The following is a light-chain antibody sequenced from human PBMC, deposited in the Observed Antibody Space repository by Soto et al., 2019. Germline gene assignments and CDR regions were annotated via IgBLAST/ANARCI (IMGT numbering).Light chain of an antibody. CDR3: AAWDDSLNGPV. CDR2: SNN. J-gene: IGLJ2*01. V-gene: IGLV1-44*01. Sequence: QSVLTQPPSASGTPGQRVTISCSGSSSNIGSNAVNWYQQPPGTAPKLVIYSNNQRPSGVPDRFSGSKSGTSASLAISGLQSEDEADYYCAAWDDSLNGPVFGGGTKLTVL. CDR1: SSNIGSNA.